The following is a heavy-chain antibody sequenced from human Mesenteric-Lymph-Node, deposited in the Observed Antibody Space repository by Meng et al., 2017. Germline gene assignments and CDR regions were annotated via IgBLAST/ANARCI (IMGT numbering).Heavy chain of an antibody. D-gene: IGHD4-17*01. V-gene: IGHV4-59*01. J-gene: IGHJ4*02. Sequence: GSLRLSCIISGGSISSYFWSWIRQTPGKGLEWIAYVHFTGRTKYNPSLKSRVTISVDTNNQFSLKLSSVTAADTAVYYCARESFDYGVDYWGQGTLVTVSS. CDR2: VHFTGRT. CDR1: GGSISSYF. CDR3: ARESFDYGVDY.